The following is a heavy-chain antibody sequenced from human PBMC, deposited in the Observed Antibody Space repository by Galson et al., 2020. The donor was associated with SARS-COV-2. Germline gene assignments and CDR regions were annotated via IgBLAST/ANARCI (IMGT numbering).Heavy chain of an antibody. CDR3: ARGVSDFWSGYNNYYYYYDMDV. D-gene: IGHD3-3*01. Sequence: GGSLRLSCAASGFTFSSYDMHWVRQATGKGLEWVSAIGTAGDTYYPGSVKGRFTISRENAKNSLYLQMNSLRAGDTAVYYCARGVSDFWSGYNNYYYYYDMDVWGKGTTVTVSS. V-gene: IGHV3-13*01. J-gene: IGHJ6*03. CDR2: IGTAGDT. CDR1: GFTFSSYD.